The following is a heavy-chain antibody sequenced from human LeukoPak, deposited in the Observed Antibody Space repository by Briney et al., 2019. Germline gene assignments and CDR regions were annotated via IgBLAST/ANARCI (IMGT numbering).Heavy chain of an antibody. CDR2: INHSGST. J-gene: IGHJ5*02. CDR1: GGSFSGYY. Sequence: PSETLSLTCAVYGGSFSGYYWSWIRQPPGKGLEWIGEINHSGSTNYNPSLKSRVTISVDTSKNQFSLKLSSVTAADTAVYYCARTGIAAAGTPNWFDPWGQGTLVTVSS. D-gene: IGHD6-13*01. CDR3: ARTGIAAAGTPNWFDP. V-gene: IGHV4-34*09.